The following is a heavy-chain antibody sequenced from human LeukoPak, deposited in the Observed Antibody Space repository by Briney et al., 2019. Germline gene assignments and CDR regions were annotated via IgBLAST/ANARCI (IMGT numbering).Heavy chain of an antibody. CDR3: ARQLGYCSGGSCYSDY. D-gene: IGHD2-15*01. Sequence: PSETLSLTCAVYGGSFSGYYWSWIRQPPGKGLEWIGEINHSGSTNYNPSLKSRVTISVDTSKNQFSLKLSSVTAADTAVYYCARQLGYCSGGSCYSDYWGQGTLVTVSS. J-gene: IGHJ4*02. V-gene: IGHV4-34*01. CDR1: GGSFSGYY. CDR2: INHSGST.